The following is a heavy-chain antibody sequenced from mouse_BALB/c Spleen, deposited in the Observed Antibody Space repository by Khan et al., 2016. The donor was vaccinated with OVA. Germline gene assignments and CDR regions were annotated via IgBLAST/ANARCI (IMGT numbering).Heavy chain of an antibody. J-gene: IGHJ1*01. D-gene: IGHD1-1*02. CDR3: ARSGGKEYFDV. Sequence: DLVKPGASVKLSCKASGYTFTSYWINWIKQRPGQGLEWIGRIAPGSGSTYYNEMFKGKATLTVDTSSSTAYTQLSSLSSEDSAVYFCARSGGKEYFDVWGAGTTVTVSS. V-gene: IGHV1S41*01. CDR1: GYTFTSYW. CDR2: IAPGSGST.